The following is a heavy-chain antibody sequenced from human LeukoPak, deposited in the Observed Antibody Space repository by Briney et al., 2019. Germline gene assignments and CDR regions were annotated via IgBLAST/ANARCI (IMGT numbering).Heavy chain of an antibody. Sequence: PGGSLRLSCAASDFSFITYAMSWVRQAPGKGLEWVSTISGGGDATYYADSVKGRFTISRDNSKNTLYLQMNSLRAEDTAVYYCAKVGYDYGDYFPAYYYYMDVWGKGTTVTISS. CDR2: ISGGGDAT. D-gene: IGHD4-17*01. CDR3: AKVGYDYGDYFPAYYYYMDV. J-gene: IGHJ6*03. V-gene: IGHV3-23*01. CDR1: DFSFITYA.